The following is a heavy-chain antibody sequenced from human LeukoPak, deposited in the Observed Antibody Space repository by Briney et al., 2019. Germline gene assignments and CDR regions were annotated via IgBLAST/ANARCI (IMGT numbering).Heavy chain of an antibody. V-gene: IGHV7-4-1*02. CDR1: GYTFTSYA. CDR3: ARHLDDSSGYYYRTMYYFDY. D-gene: IGHD3-22*01. CDR2: INTNTGNP. Sequence: GASVKVSCKASGYTFTSYAMNWVRQAPGQGLEWMGWINTNTGNPTYAQGFTGRFVFSLDTSVSTAYLQISSLEASDTAMYYCARHLDDSSGYYYRTMYYFDYWGQGTLVTVSS. J-gene: IGHJ4*02.